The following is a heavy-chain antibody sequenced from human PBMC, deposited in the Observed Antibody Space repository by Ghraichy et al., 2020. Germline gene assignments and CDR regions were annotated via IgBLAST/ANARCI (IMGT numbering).Heavy chain of an antibody. V-gene: IGHV3-30*18. J-gene: IGHJ4*02. Sequence: GGSLRLSCAASGFTFSSYGMHWVRQAPGKGLEWVAVISYDGSNKYYADSVKGRFTISRDNSKNTLYLQMNSLRAEDTAVYYCAKEGYGEKRSVDYWGQETLVTVSS. CDR3: AKEGYGEKRSVDY. CDR1: GFTFSSYG. D-gene: IGHD4-17*01. CDR2: ISYDGSNK.